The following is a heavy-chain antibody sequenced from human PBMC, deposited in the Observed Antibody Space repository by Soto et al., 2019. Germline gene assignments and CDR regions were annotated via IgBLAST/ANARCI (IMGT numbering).Heavy chain of an antibody. Sequence: SETLSLTCSASGGSINSYWWSWIRQPAGKGLEWIGRVYSSGTTDYNPSLNSRATMSVETSKNQFSLKLTSVTAADTAVYYCARDIGSYAYAEGYWGQGIQVTVS. V-gene: IGHV4-4*07. D-gene: IGHD2-2*01. J-gene: IGHJ4*02. CDR3: ARDIGSYAYAEGY. CDR2: VYSSGTT. CDR1: GGSINSYW.